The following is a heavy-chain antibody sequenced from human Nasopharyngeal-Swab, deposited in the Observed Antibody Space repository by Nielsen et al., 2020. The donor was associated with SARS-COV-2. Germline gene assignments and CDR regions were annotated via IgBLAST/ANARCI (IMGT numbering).Heavy chain of an antibody. CDR3: ASGVYSSGWYYYGMDV. CDR2: ISGSGGST. D-gene: IGHD6-19*01. Sequence: GESLKISCAASGFTFSSYAMSWVRQAPGKGLEWVSAISGSGGSTYYADSVKGRFTISRDNSKNTLYLQMNSLRAEDTAVYYCASGVYSSGWYYYGMDVWGQGTTVTVSS. CDR1: GFTFSSYA. J-gene: IGHJ6*02. V-gene: IGHV3-23*01.